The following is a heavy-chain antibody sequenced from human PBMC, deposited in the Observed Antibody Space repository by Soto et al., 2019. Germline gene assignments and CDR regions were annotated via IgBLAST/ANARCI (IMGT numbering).Heavy chain of an antibody. J-gene: IGHJ6*02. Sequence: ASVKVSCKASGYTFTSYGISWVRQAPGQGLEWMGWISAYNGNTSYAQKLQGRVTMTTDTSTSTAYMELRSLRSDDTAVYYCASAVGTKTGYYYGMDVWGQGTTVTVSS. CDR1: GYTFTSYG. CDR3: ASAVGTKTGYYYGMDV. CDR2: ISAYNGNT. D-gene: IGHD1-1*01. V-gene: IGHV1-18*01.